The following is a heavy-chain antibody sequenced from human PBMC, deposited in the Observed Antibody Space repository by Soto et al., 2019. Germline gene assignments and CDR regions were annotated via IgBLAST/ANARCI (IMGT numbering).Heavy chain of an antibody. CDR3: TGRQNTGRFDP. Sequence: PSETLSLTCTVSGGSISSSGYCWLWIRQPPGKGLEWIGSVCYSGSTYYNPSLKSRVTISVDTSKSQFSLKLSSVTAADTAVYYCTGRQNTGRFDPWGQGILVTVSS. CDR1: GGSISSSGYC. CDR2: VCYSGST. J-gene: IGHJ5*02. D-gene: IGHD2-2*02. V-gene: IGHV4-39*01.